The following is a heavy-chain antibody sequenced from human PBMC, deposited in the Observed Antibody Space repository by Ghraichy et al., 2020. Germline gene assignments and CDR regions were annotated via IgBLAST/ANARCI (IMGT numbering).Heavy chain of an antibody. J-gene: IGHJ4*02. D-gene: IGHD6-13*01. CDR2: INHRGSA. V-gene: IGHV4-30-2*01. CDR3: ARRQQNLVYFDY. Sequence: SETLSLTCDVSGGSISSGAWGWIRQPPGKGLEWIGYINHRGSAYYNPSLKSRVTISVDRSKNQFSLKLNSVTAADTAVYYCARRQQNLVYFDYWGQGTLVTVSS. CDR1: GGSISSGA.